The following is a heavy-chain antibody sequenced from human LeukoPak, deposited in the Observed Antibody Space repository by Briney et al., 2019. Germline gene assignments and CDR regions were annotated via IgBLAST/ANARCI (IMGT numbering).Heavy chain of an antibody. CDR2: INHSGST. CDR1: GGSFSGYY. Sequence: SETLSLTCAVYGGSFSGYYWSWIRQPPGKGLEWIGEINHSGSTNYNPSLKSRVTISVDTSKNQFSLKLSSVTAADTAVYYCAGGRQRIQLWSHYYYGMDVWGQGTTVTVSS. V-gene: IGHV4-34*01. D-gene: IGHD5-18*01. CDR3: AGGRQRIQLWSHYYYGMDV. J-gene: IGHJ6*02.